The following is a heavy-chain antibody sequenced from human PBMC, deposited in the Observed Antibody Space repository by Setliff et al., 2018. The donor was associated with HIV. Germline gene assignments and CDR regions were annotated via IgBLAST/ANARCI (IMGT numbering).Heavy chain of an antibody. CDR2: INVRDGDT. CDR3: ARGALLAAFDFDH. Sequence: ASVKVSCKASGYTFTTYSLHWVRQAPGQSLEWMGWINVRDGDTKYSQELQGRITITRDTSANTAYMDLRSLRSDDTAVYFCARGALLAAFDFDHWGHGTLVTVSS. J-gene: IGHJ4*01. D-gene: IGHD3-10*01. CDR1: GYTFTTYS. V-gene: IGHV1-3*01.